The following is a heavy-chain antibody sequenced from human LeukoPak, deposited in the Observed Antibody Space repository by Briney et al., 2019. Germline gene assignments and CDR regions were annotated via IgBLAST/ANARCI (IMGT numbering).Heavy chain of an antibody. CDR1: GFTFSSYW. J-gene: IGHJ4*02. CDR2: IKQDGSEK. V-gene: IGHV3-7*01. Sequence: GGSLRLSCAASGFTFSSYWMSWVRQAPGKGLEWVANIKQDGSEKYYVDSVKGRFTISRDNAKNSLYLQMNSLRAEDTAVDYCASELDYDILTGYSYYFDYWGQGTLVTVSS. D-gene: IGHD3-9*01. CDR3: ASELDYDILTGYSYYFDY.